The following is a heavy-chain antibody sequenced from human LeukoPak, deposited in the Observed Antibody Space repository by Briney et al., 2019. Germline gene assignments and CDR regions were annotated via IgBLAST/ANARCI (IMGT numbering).Heavy chain of an antibody. Sequence: GESLKISCKGSGYSFNTNWIGWVRQMPGKGLEWMGIIYPGGSDTRYSPSFQGQVTISADKSISTAYLQWSSLKASDTAMYYCARHRPGGGNYDSFHYWGQGTLVTVSS. CDR3: ARHRPGGGNYDSFHY. CDR1: GYSFNTNW. V-gene: IGHV5-51*01. J-gene: IGHJ4*02. CDR2: IYPGGSDT. D-gene: IGHD1-26*01.